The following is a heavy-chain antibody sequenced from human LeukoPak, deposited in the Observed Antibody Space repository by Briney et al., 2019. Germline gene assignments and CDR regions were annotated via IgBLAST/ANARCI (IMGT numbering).Heavy chain of an antibody. Sequence: ASVKVSCKSSGYTFDAYYIHWVRQAPGQGLEWMGRISAYSGNTNYAQKIQGRVTMTTDTTTSTAYMELRSLISDDTAVYYCARDRGSYCSGGSCYAPHIDYWGQGTLVTVSS. CDR1: GYTFDAYY. J-gene: IGHJ4*02. D-gene: IGHD2-15*01. CDR3: ARDRGSYCSGGSCYAPHIDY. CDR2: ISAYSGNT. V-gene: IGHV1-18*04.